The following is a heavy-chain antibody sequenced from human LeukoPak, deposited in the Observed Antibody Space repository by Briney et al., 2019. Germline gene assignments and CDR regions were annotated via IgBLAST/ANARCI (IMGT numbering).Heavy chain of an antibody. V-gene: IGHV4-59*01. Sequence: PSETLSLTCTVSGGSISSYYWSWIRQPPGKGLEWIGYIYYSGSTNYNPSLKSRVTISVDTSKNQFSLKLSSVAAADTAVYYCARVENAFDIWGQGTMVTVSS. CDR2: IYYSGST. D-gene: IGHD3-3*01. J-gene: IGHJ3*02. CDR3: ARVENAFDI. CDR1: GGSISSYY.